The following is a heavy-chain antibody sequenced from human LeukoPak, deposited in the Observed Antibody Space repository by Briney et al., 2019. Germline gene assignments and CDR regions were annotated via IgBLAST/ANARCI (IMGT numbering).Heavy chain of an antibody. Sequence: SETLSLTCALYGGSFSGYYWSWIRQPPGKGLEWIGEINHSGSTNYNPSLKSRVTISVDTSNNQFSLKLSSVTAADTAVYYCARAVGARVPFDYWGQGTLVTVSS. CDR2: INHSGST. V-gene: IGHV4-34*01. CDR3: ARAVGARVPFDY. D-gene: IGHD1-26*01. J-gene: IGHJ4*02. CDR1: GGSFSGYY.